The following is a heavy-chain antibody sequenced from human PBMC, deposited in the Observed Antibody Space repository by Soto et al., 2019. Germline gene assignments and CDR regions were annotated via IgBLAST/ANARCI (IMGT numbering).Heavy chain of an antibody. V-gene: IGHV3-30-3*01. CDR1: GFTFSSYA. CDR2: ISYDGSNK. Sequence: QVQLVESGGGVVQPGRSLRLSCAASGFTFSSYAMHWVRQAPGKGLEWVAVISYDGSNKYYADSMKGRFTISRDNSKNTLYLQMNSLRAEDTAVYYCARDKDEWLVIDAFDIWGQGTMVTVSS. D-gene: IGHD6-19*01. J-gene: IGHJ3*02. CDR3: ARDKDEWLVIDAFDI.